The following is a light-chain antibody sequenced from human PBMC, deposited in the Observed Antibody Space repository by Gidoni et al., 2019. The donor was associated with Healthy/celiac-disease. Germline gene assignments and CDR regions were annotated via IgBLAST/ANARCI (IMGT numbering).Light chain of an antibody. CDR3: QQRSNWPLFT. CDR2: DAS. Sequence: EIVLTQSPATLSLSPGERATLSCRASQSVSSYLAWYQQKPGQAPRLLIYDASTRATGIPARFSGSGSGTDFTLTISSLEPEDFAVYYCQQRSNWPLFTFGPXTKVDIK. J-gene: IGKJ3*01. V-gene: IGKV3-11*01. CDR1: QSVSSY.